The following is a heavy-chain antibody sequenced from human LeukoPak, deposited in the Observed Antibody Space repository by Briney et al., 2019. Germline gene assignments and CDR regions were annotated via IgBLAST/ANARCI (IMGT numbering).Heavy chain of an antibody. V-gene: IGHV3-30*03. D-gene: IGHD5-18*01. CDR2: ISYDGSNK. J-gene: IGHJ4*02. Sequence: PGGSLRLSCAASGFTFSSYGMHWVRQAPGKGLEWVAVISYDGSNKYYADSVKGRFTISRDNSKNTLYLQMNSLRAEDTAVYYCARVGGYSYGPFDYWGQGTLVTVSS. CDR3: ARVGGYSYGPFDY. CDR1: GFTFSSYG.